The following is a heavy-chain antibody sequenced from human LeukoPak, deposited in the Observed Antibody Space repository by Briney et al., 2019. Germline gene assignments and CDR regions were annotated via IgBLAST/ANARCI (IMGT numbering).Heavy chain of an antibody. CDR1: GFTFSNYA. J-gene: IGHJ5*02. CDR2: ISGSGGTT. Sequence: PGGSLRLSCAASGFTFSNYAMSWVRQAPGKGLEWVSAISGSGGTTYYADSVKGRFTISRDNSKNTLYLQMNSLRAEDTAVYYCAREPRSRYYYGSGASWFDPWGQGTLVTVSS. CDR3: AREPRSRYYYGSGASWFDP. V-gene: IGHV3-23*01. D-gene: IGHD3-10*01.